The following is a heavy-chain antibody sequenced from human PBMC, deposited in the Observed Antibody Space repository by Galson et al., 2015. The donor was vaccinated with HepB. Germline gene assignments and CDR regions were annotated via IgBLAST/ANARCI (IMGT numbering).Heavy chain of an antibody. CDR1: ELTFSSYW. V-gene: IGHV3-7*01. CDR3: ARGRFTYDY. J-gene: IGHJ4*02. CDR2: ISHDGSEK. Sequence: SLRLSCAASELTFSSYWMTWVRQAPGKGLEWVAKISHDGSEKYYVDSVKGRFTISRDNARDSVYLRMNSLRAEDTAVYYCARGRFTYDYWGQGTLVTVSS. D-gene: IGHD5-24*01.